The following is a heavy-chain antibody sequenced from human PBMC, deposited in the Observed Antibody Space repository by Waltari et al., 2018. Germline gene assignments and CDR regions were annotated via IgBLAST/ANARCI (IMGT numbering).Heavy chain of an antibody. V-gene: IGHV4-39*07. J-gene: IGHJ4*02. CDR3: ARDLRPFFDY. D-gene: IGHD4-17*01. Sequence: QLQLQESGPGLVKPSETLSLTCTVSGGSISSSSYYWGWIRQPPGKGLEWIGSIYYSGSTYYNPSLKSRVTIAVDTSKNQFSLKLSSVTAADTAVYYCARDLRPFFDYWGQGTLVTVSS. CDR1: GGSISSSSYY. CDR2: IYYSGST.